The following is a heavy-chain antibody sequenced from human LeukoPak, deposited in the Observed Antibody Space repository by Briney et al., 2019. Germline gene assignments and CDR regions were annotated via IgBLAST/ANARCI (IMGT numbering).Heavy chain of an antibody. D-gene: IGHD6-13*01. CDR2: INPNSGGT. CDR3: ARDHSPLTVAAANWFDP. CDR1: GYTFTGYY. Sequence: ATVKVSCKASGYTFTGYYMHWVRQAPGQGPEWMGWINPNSGGTNYAQKFQGRVTMTRDTSINTAYMELSSLRSDDTAVYYCARDHSPLTVAAANWFDPWGQGTLVTVSS. V-gene: IGHV1-2*02. J-gene: IGHJ5*02.